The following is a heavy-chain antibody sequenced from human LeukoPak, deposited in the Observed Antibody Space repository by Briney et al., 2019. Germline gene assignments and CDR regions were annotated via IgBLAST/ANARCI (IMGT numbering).Heavy chain of an antibody. CDR3: AHLYYYASSGYYDYFHY. Sequence: TLSLTCSVSVVSISSYYWCWIRQPPGKALEWLALIYWDNDKHYSPSLKSRLTITKDTSKNQVVLTMTNMDPVDTATYYCAHLYYYASSGYYDYFHYWGQGILVTVSS. CDR1: VVSISSYYW. D-gene: IGHD3-22*01. J-gene: IGHJ4*02. V-gene: IGHV2-5*08. CDR2: IYWDNDK.